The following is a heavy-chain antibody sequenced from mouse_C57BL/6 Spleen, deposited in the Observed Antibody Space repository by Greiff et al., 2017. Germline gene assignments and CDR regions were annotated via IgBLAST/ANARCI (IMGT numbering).Heavy chain of an antibody. Sequence: VQLKQSGGGLVQPGGSLSLSCAASGFTFTDYYMSWVRQPPGKALEWLGFIRNKANGYTTEYSASVKGRFTISRDNSQSILYLQMNALRAEDSATYYCARYPVAPLVPYAMDYWGQGTSVTVSS. V-gene: IGHV7-3*01. CDR3: ARYPVAPLVPYAMDY. CDR2: IRNKANGYTT. J-gene: IGHJ4*01. D-gene: IGHD1-1*02. CDR1: GFTFTDYY.